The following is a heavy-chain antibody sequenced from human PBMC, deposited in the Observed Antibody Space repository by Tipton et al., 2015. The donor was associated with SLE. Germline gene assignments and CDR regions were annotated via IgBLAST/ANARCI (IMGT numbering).Heavy chain of an antibody. J-gene: IGHJ4*02. Sequence: TLSLTCTVSGGSISRGDYYWNWIRRHPGKGLEWIGYIYHTGSTYYSPSLESRVTMSVDTSKNQFSLKLTSVTAADTAIYYCARGDSYGPWVFDSWGQGTLVTVSS. CDR3: ARGDSYGPWVFDS. CDR2: IYHTGST. D-gene: IGHD5-18*01. V-gene: IGHV4-31*03. CDR1: GGSISRGDYY.